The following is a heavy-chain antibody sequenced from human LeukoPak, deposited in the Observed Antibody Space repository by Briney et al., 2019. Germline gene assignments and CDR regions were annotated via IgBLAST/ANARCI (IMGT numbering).Heavy chain of an antibody. CDR3: ARLNGLELPD. D-gene: IGHD1-7*01. J-gene: IGHJ4*02. Sequence: SETLSLTCTVSGGSISSSSYYWGWIRQPRGKGLEWIGSIYYSGSTYYNPSLKSRVTISVDTSKNQFSLKLSSVTAADTAVYYCARLNGLELPDWGQGTLVTSPQ. V-gene: IGHV4-39*01. CDR1: GGSISSSSYY. CDR2: IYYSGST.